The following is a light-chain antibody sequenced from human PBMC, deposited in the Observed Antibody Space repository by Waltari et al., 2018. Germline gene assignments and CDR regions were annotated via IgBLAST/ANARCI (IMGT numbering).Light chain of an antibody. CDR2: AAS. CDR1: QSIDTY. CDR3: QQSFSSLN. J-gene: IGKJ4*01. V-gene: IGKV1-39*01. Sequence: IQMTQSPSPLSASVGHSITITCRASQSIDTYVNWYQQKPGKAPKLLIYAASALQSGVPSRFSGSGSGTDFTLTISSLQPEDFATYYCQQSFSSLNFGGGTKVEIK.